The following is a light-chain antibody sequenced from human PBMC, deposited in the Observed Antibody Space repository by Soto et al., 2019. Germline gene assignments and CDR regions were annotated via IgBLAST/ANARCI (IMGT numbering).Light chain of an antibody. CDR2: GAS. J-gene: IGKJ1*01. CDR3: HQYGSAPAWT. V-gene: IGKV3-20*01. CDR1: QSISSSY. Sequence: EIVLTQSPGTLSLYPGSRATLSCRASQSISSSYLARYQLQPAQDPRTLIYGASSRATVIPDRFSGAGSATDFTLTVSRLEPEDVAEYYCHQYGSAPAWTFGQGTKVEIK.